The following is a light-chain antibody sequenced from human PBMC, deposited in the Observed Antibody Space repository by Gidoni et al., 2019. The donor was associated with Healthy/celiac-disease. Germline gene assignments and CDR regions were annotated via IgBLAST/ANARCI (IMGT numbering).Light chain of an antibody. V-gene: IGKV1-39*01. CDR3: QQSYSTPFT. CDR1: QSISSY. Sequence: DIQMTQSPSSLSASAGDRVTITCRASQSISSYLNWYQQKPGKAPKLLIYAASSLQSGVPSRFSGSGSGTDFTLTISSLQPEDCATYYCQQSYSTPFTFGPGTKVDIK. J-gene: IGKJ3*01. CDR2: AAS.